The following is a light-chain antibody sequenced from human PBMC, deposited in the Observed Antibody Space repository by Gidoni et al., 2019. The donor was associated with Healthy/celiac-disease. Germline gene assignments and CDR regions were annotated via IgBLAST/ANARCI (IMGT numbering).Light chain of an antibody. CDR3: QQYGSSPYT. Sequence: EIVLTQSPGTLSLSPGERATLSCRASQSVSSSYLAGYQQKPCQAPRLLIYGASSRATGIPDRFSGSGSGTDFTLTISRLEPEDFAVYYCQQYGSSPYTFGQGTKLEIK. V-gene: IGKV3-20*01. CDR1: QSVSSSY. J-gene: IGKJ2*01. CDR2: GAS.